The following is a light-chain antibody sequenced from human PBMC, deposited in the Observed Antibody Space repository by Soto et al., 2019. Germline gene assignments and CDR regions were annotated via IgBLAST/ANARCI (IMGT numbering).Light chain of an antibody. Sequence: DIQMTQSPPDMSASVVAGVTITCRASQGISNGLAWFQQKPGQVPKRLIYAASSLQSGVPSRFSGSGSGTEFTLTISNLQPEDSATYYCLQHNNYPRTFGQGTKVEI. CDR1: QGISNG. V-gene: IGKV1-17*03. CDR3: LQHNNYPRT. J-gene: IGKJ1*01. CDR2: AAS.